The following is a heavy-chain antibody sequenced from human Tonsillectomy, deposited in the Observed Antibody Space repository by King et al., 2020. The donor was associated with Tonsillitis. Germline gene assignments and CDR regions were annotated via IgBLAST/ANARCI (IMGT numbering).Heavy chain of an antibody. Sequence: VQLVESGGGLVQPGGSLRLSCAASGFTFGSYEMNWVRQAPGKGLEWVSYISSSGSTIYYADSVKGRFTITRDNAKNSLYLQMNSLRAEDTAVYYCARDPGYCSGGGCYWDYCGQGTLVTVSS. CDR3: ARDPGYCSGGGCYWDY. D-gene: IGHD2-15*01. J-gene: IGHJ4*02. CDR1: GFTFGSYE. CDR2: ISSSGSTI. V-gene: IGHV3-48*03.